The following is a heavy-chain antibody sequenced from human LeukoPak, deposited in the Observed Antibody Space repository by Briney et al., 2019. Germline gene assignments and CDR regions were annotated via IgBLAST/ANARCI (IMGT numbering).Heavy chain of an antibody. CDR3: GRSPARPTVTKFDY. V-gene: IGHV4-34*01. D-gene: IGHD4-17*01. J-gene: IGHJ4*02. CDR2: INHSGST. CDR1: GGSFSGYY. Sequence: SETLSLTCAVYGGSFSGYYWSWIRQPPGKGLEWIGEINHSGSTTYNPSPKSRVTISLDTSKNQFSLILLALAAADTAVFYGGRSPARPTVTKFDYWGQGTLVTVSS.